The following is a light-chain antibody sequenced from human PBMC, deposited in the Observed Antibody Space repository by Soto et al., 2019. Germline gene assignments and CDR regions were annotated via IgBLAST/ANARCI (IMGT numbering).Light chain of an antibody. CDR2: AAS. Sequence: EIPMTLSPSSVSASVGDRVTITCRASQGISNWLGWYQQKPGKAPKLLISAASSLQSGVPSRFSGSGSGTDFTLTISSLQPEDFATYYCHQANSFLSLTFGGGTKVEIK. CDR3: HQANSFLSLT. J-gene: IGKJ4*01. CDR1: QGISNW. V-gene: IGKV1-12*01.